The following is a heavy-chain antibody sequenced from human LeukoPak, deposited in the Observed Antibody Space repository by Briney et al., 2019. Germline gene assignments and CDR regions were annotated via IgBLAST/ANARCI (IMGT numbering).Heavy chain of an antibody. CDR2: IQSKIDGGST. CDR1: GFTFANAW. CDR3: ATVVWFGELLGY. Sequence: GGSLRLSCAASGFTFANAWMSRVRQAPGKGLEWVGRIQSKIDGGSTDYAAPVKGRFTISRDDSKNTVFLQMNSLKTEDTAVYYCATVVWFGELLGYWGQGVLVTVSS. V-gene: IGHV3-15*01. D-gene: IGHD3-10*01. J-gene: IGHJ4*02.